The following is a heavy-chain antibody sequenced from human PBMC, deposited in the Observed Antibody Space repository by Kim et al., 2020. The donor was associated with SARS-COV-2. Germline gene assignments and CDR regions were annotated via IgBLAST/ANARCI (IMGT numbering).Heavy chain of an antibody. D-gene: IGHD6-19*01. CDR2: INPSGGST. J-gene: IGHJ4*02. CDR1: GYTFTSYY. Sequence: ASVKVSCKASGYTFTSYYMHWVRQAPGQGLEWMGIINPSGGSTSYAQKFQGRVTMTRDTSTSTVYMELSSLRSEDTAVYYCARVGGEVGGLPHYYFDYWGQGTLVTVSS. V-gene: IGHV1-46*01. CDR3: ARVGGEVGGLPHYYFDY.